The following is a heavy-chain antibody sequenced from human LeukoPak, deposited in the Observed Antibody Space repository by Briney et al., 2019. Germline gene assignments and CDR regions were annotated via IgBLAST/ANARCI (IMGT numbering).Heavy chain of an antibody. J-gene: IGHJ6*03. CDR1: GYSISSGYY. CDR2: IYHSGST. D-gene: IGHD1-20*01. V-gene: IGHV4-38-2*02. Sequence: PSETLSLTCTVSGYSISSGYYWGWIRQPPGKGLEWIGSIYHSGSTHYNPSLKSRVTISVDTSKNQFSLKLSSVTAADTAVYYCAREVTGTTNYYYYYYMDVWGKGTTVTISS. CDR3: AREVTGTTNYYYYYYMDV.